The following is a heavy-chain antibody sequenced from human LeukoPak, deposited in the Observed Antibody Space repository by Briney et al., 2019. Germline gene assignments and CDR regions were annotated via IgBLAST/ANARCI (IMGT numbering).Heavy chain of an antibody. CDR1: GGSFSGYY. J-gene: IGHJ2*01. CDR2: IYYSGST. D-gene: IGHD3-3*01. CDR3: ATSTIFGVVIISYWYFDL. Sequence: PSETLSLTCAVYGGSFSGYYWSWIRQPPGKGLEWIGSIYYSGSTYYNPSLKSRVTISVDTSKNQFSLKLSSVTAADTAVYYCATSTIFGVVIISYWYFDLWGRGTLVTVSS. V-gene: IGHV4-34*01.